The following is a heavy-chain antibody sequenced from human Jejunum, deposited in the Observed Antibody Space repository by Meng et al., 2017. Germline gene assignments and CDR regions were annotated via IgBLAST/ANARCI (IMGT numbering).Heavy chain of an antibody. J-gene: IGHJ5*02. CDR3: ARAPFSVGPIYGSINRFDP. D-gene: IGHD3-10*01. CDR1: GGSFSGSY. V-gene: IGHV4-34*01. Sequence: QAQPRQWGGGLWKPSETLSLTCVVFGGSFSGSYWSWIRQPPGGGLEWIGYMYDSESIYYNPSLKSRVTISVDTSKNQFSLKLSSLTAADTAVYHCARAPFSVGPIYGSINRFDPWGQGILVTVSS. CDR2: MYDSESI.